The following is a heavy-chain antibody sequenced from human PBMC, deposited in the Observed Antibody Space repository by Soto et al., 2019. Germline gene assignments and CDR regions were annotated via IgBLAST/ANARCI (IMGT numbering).Heavy chain of an antibody. Sequence: ASVKVSCKASGYTFANYGIHWVRQAPGHRLEWMGWINAGNGGTKYSESFQGRVTITRDTSASTVYLGLSSLSSEDTASYYCARTGHSGSYDCWGQGNLVTVSS. J-gene: IGHJ4*02. D-gene: IGHD3-9*01. V-gene: IGHV1-3*01. CDR2: INAGNGGT. CDR3: ARTGHSGSYDC. CDR1: GYTFANYG.